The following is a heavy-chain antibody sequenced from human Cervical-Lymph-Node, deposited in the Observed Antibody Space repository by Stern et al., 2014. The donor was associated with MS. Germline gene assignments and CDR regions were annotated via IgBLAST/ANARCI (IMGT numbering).Heavy chain of an antibody. CDR1: GFTFSSHA. CDR2: IWSDGNNK. CDR3: ARDRDTSAYYWGYDAFDF. D-gene: IGHD3-22*01. J-gene: IGHJ3*01. Sequence: QMQLVQSGGGVVQPGRSLRLSCAASGFTFSSHAIHWVRQAPGKGLEWVAVIWSDGNNKYYVDSVKGRFTIFRDNSQNTVYLQMNTLRAEDTAVYYCARDRDTSAYYWGYDAFDFWGQGTMVTVSS. V-gene: IGHV3-33*01.